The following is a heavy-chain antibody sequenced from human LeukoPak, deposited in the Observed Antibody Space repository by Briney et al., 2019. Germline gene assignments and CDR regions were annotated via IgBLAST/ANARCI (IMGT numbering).Heavy chain of an antibody. CDR1: GYTFTGYY. V-gene: IGHV1-2*02. CDR3: ARYLGYCSSTSCRNWFDP. CDR2: INPNSGGT. J-gene: IGHJ5*02. D-gene: IGHD2-2*03. Sequence: ASVKVSCKASGYTFTGYYMHWVRQAPGQGLEGMGGINPNSGGTNYAQKFQGRVTMTRDTSISTAYMELSRLRSDDMAVYYCARYLGYCSSTSCRNWFDPWGQGTLVTVSS.